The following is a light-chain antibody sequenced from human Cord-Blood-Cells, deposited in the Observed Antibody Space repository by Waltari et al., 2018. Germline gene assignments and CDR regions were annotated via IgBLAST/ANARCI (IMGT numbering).Light chain of an antibody. CDR1: QGIRND. J-gene: IGKJ1*01. CDR2: AAS. Sequence: AIQMTKSPPSLSASVGDRFTIPCRASQGIRNDLGWYQQKPGKAPKLLIYAASSLQSGVPSRFSGSGSGTDFTLTISSLQPEDFATYYCLQDYNYPTFGQGTKVEIK. CDR3: LQDYNYPT. V-gene: IGKV1-6*01.